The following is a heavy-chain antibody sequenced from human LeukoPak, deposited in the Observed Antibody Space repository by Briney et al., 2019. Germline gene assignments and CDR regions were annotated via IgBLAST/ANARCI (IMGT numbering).Heavy chain of an antibody. J-gene: IGHJ4*02. CDR2: ISYDGSSK. V-gene: IGHV3-30*18. CDR3: AKLHASGAWDAGTSQFDW. CDR1: GFTFSSYG. Sequence: PGGSLRLSCAASGFTFSSYGMHWVRQAPGKGLEWVAVISYDGSSKYYADSVKGRFTISRDNSKNTLDLQMNSLRAEDTAVYYCAKLHASGAWDAGTSQFDWWGQGTLVTVSS. D-gene: IGHD3-10*01.